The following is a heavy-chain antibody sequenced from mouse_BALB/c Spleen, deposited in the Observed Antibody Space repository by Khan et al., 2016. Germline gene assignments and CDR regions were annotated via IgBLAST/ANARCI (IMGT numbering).Heavy chain of an antibody. V-gene: IGHV9-2-1*01. CDR2: INTETGEP. CDR1: GYTFTDYS. J-gene: IGHJ2*01. D-gene: IGHD2-2*01. Sequence: QIQLVQSGPELKKPGETVKISCKASGYTFTDYSMHWVKQAPGKGLKWMGWINTETGEPTYADDFKGRFAFSLETSASTAYLQINNLKNEDTATYFWASNYGYDDDYWCQGTTLTVSS. CDR3: ASNYGYDDDY.